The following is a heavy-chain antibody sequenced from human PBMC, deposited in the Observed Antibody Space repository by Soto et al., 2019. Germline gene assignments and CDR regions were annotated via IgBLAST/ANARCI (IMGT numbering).Heavy chain of an antibody. CDR3: TRTGVSSTFEI. V-gene: IGHV5-51*01. CDR1: GFSFSSYC. J-gene: IGHJ3*02. D-gene: IGHD3-3*01. Sequence: PGESLKSSCKGSGFSFSSYCIGWVLQMPWKGLECMGIIYPRDSDTRYNPSFQGQVTISVDTSISTAYLQWSSLRTSDTAMYYCTRTGVSSTFEIWGQGTMVTVSS. CDR2: IYPRDSDT.